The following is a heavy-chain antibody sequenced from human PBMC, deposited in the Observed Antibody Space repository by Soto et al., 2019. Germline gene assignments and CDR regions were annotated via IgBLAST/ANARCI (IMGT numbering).Heavy chain of an antibody. J-gene: IGHJ4*02. CDR2: IWYDGSNK. V-gene: IGHV3-33*01. Sequence: GGSLRLSCAASGFTFSSYGMHWVRQAPGKGLEWVAVIWYDGSNKYYADSVKGRFTISRDNSKNTLYLQMNSLRAEDTAVYYCARDARITMVRGVPYYWGQGTLVTVSS. CDR3: ARDARITMVRGVPYY. D-gene: IGHD3-10*01. CDR1: GFTFSSYG.